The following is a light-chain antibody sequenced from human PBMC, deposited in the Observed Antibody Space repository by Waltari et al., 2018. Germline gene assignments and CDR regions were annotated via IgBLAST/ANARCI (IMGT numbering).Light chain of an antibody. V-gene: IGLV2-14*03. Sequence: QSALTQPASVSGSPGQSITISCTGTSSDIGASLLVSWYQQLPGKAPKLMISDVSDRPSGVSNRFSGSKSGNTASLTISGLQPEDEADYYCSSYRPSSAVVVCGGGTKLTVL. CDR2: DVS. J-gene: IGLJ2*01. CDR3: SSYRPSSAVVV. CDR1: SSDIGASLL.